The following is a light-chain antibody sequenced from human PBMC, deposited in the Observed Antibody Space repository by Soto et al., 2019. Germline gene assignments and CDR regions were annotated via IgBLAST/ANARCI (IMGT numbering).Light chain of an antibody. CDR1: QTISSN. CDR2: GAS. J-gene: IGKJ4*01. V-gene: IGKV3-15*01. CDR3: QQYNNWPPFT. Sequence: EIVFTQSPGTLSLSPGERAPLCCRASQTISSNLAWYQKKPVQAPRLFIYGASTRATGIPARFSGSGSGTELALTISSLHPEDFAAYYCQQYNNWPPFTVGGGTKVYIK.